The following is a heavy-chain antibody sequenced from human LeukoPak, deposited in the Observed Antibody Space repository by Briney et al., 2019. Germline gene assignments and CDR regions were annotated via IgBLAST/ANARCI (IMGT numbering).Heavy chain of an antibody. V-gene: IGHV3-30*18. J-gene: IGHJ4*02. CDR3: AKDWDCGGDCYSDYFDY. Sequence: GSLRLSCAASGFTFSSYGMHWVRQAPGKGLEWVAVISYDGSNKYYADSVKGRFTISRDNSKNTLYLQMNSLRAEDTAVYYCAKDWDCGGDCYSDYFDYWGQGTLVTVSS. D-gene: IGHD2-21*02. CDR2: ISYDGSNK. CDR1: GFTFSSYG.